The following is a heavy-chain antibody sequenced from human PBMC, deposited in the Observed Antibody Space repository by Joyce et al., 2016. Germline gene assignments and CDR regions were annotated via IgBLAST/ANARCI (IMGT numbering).Heavy chain of an antibody. CDR2: ISSDGYIQ. D-gene: IGHD3-22*01. Sequence: QVQLVESGGGVVQPGRSLRLSCAGSTFSFSYFAMHWVRQAPGKWLEWVACISSDGYIQHYAYSVKGRFTISRDNSLNTLFLQMNRLRAEDTARYYCAIIPGSSYYQPFDYWGQGTQVTVSS. V-gene: IGHV3-30-3*01. CDR1: TFSFSYFA. J-gene: IGHJ4*02. CDR3: AIIPGSSYYQPFDY.